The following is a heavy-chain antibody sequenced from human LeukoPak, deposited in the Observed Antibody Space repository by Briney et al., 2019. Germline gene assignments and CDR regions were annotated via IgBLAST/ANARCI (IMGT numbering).Heavy chain of an antibody. J-gene: IGHJ5*02. CDR1: GSNFTNYW. Sequence: GASPQISCNGSGSNFTNYWIGWGRQLPGKGVEWMGIIYPGDSDTTYTPSIQGQATTSAAKSISTAYQQWSSLKASDTAMYYGARLASNWFDHWGQGTLVTVSS. CDR2: IYPGDSDT. V-gene: IGHV5-51*01. CDR3: ARLASNWFDH.